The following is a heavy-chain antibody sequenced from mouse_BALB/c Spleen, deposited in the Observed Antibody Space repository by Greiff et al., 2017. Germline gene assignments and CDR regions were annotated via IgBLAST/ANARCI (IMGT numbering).Heavy chain of an antibody. CDR3: ARGEGYYGSSWFAY. J-gene: IGHJ3*01. D-gene: IGHD1-1*01. CDR2: ISDGGSYT. CDR1: GFTFSDYY. Sequence: EVHLVESGGGLVKPGGSLKLSCAASGFTFSDYYMYWVRQTPEKRLEWVATISDGGSYTYYPDSVKGRFTISRDNAKNNLYLQMSSLKSEDTAMYYCARGEGYYGSSWFAYWGQGTLVTVSA. V-gene: IGHV5-4*02.